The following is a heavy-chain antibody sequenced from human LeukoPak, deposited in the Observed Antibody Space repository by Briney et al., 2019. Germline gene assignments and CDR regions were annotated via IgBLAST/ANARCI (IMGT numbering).Heavy chain of an antibody. D-gene: IGHD1-26*01. CDR2: IISSLRTA. Sequence: GASVKVSCKASGGAFLSHTINWVRQAPGQGLEWVGGIISSLRTANNAQKFQGRVTITADESANTVYMELTSLTSEDTAVYYCAREALLRGYYFDYWGQGTPVTASS. CDR3: AREALLRGYYFDY. J-gene: IGHJ4*02. CDR1: GGAFLSHT. V-gene: IGHV1-69*13.